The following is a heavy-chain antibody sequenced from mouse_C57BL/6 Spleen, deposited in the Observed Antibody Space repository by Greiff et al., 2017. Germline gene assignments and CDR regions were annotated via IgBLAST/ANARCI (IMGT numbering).Heavy chain of an antibody. D-gene: IGHD1-1*01. Sequence: EVMLVESGGGLVQPGGSMKLSCVASGFTFSNYWMNWVRQSPEKGLEWVAQIRLKSDNYATHYAESVKGRFTISSDDSKSSVYQQMNNLRAEDTGIFYCTSGDDYSGSLAYWGQGTLVTVSA. CDR2: IRLKSDNYAT. V-gene: IGHV6-3*01. CDR1: GFTFSNYW. CDR3: TSGDDYSGSLAY. J-gene: IGHJ3*01.